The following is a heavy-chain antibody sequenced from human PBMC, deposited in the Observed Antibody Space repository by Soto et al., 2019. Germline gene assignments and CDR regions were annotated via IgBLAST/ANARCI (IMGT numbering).Heavy chain of an antibody. J-gene: IGHJ4*02. V-gene: IGHV4-39*01. CDR2: IYYSGST. Sequence: PSETLSLTCTVSGGSISSSSYYWGWIRQPPGKGLEWIGSIYYSGSTYYNLSLKSRVTISVDTSKNQFSLKLSSVTAADTAVYFCARLPGYCSADSCRIDYWGPGTLVTVSS. D-gene: IGHD2-15*01. CDR3: ARLPGYCSADSCRIDY. CDR1: GGSISSSSYY.